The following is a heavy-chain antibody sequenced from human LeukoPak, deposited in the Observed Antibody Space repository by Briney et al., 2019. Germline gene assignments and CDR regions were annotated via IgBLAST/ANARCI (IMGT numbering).Heavy chain of an antibody. Sequence: PGGSLRLSCAASGFTFSSYAMSLVRQAPGKGLEWVANIKQDGSEKYYVDSVKGRFTISRDNAKNSLYLQMNSLRAEDTAVYYCARELSTVLRYFDWLPPLDYYYGMDVWGQGTTVTVSS. V-gene: IGHV3-7*01. CDR3: ARELSTVLRYFDWLPPLDYYYGMDV. D-gene: IGHD3-9*01. CDR1: GFTFSSYA. CDR2: IKQDGSEK. J-gene: IGHJ6*02.